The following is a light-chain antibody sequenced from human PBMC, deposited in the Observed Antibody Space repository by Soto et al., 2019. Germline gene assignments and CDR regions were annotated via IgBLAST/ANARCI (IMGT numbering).Light chain of an antibody. Sequence: DIQMTQSPSSLSASVGDRVTITCQASHDITTYLNWYQQKVGKAPKLLIYDASNLQTGVPSRFSGSGSGTDFTFTISSLQPEDIATYYCQQYDNLPLTFGGGTKVDIK. CDR3: QQYDNLPLT. V-gene: IGKV1-33*01. CDR1: HDITTY. CDR2: DAS. J-gene: IGKJ4*01.